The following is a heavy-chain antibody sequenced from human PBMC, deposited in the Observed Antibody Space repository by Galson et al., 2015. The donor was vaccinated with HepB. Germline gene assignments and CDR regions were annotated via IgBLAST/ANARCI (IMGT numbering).Heavy chain of an antibody. CDR1: GFTVSSNY. J-gene: IGHJ3*02. V-gene: IGHV3-66*01. D-gene: IGHD6-13*01. CDR2: IYSGGST. Sequence: SLRLSCAASGFTVSSNYMSWVRQAPGKGLEWVSVIYSGGSTYYADSVKGRFTISRDNSKNTLYLQINSLRAEDTAVYYCARDGYGVAAAGTMTDAFDIWGQGTMVTVPS. CDR3: ARDGYGVAAAGTMTDAFDI.